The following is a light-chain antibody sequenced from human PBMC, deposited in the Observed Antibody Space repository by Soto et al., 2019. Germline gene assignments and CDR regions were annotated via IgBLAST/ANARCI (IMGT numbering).Light chain of an antibody. CDR2: DAS. J-gene: IGKJ3*01. CDR1: QSVSSY. CDR3: QQRSNWPFI. Sequence: EIVLTQSPATLSLSPGERATLSCRASQSVSSYLVWYQQNPGQAPRLLIYDASNRATGIPARFSGSGSGTDYTLAISSVVPEDFAVYYCQQRSNWPFIFRPGTKVDIK. V-gene: IGKV3-11*01.